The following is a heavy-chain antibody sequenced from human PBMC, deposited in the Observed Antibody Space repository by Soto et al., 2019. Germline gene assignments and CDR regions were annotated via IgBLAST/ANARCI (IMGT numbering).Heavy chain of an antibody. V-gene: IGHV4-30-4*01. D-gene: IGHD3-16*01. J-gene: IGHJ6*01. CDR1: GDSISSGNKY. Sequence: SETLSLTCTVSGDSISSGNKYWSWIRQPPGKGLEWIGYIFSSGTTYYNPSLKSRLTMSLDASQNQFSLKLNSLTDADTAVYFCARVPYTFDYYYALDVCGQANKVTVIS. CDR2: IFSSGTT. CDR3: ARVPYTFDYYYALDV.